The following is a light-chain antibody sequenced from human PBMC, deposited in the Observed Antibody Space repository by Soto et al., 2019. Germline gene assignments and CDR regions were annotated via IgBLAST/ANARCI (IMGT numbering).Light chain of an antibody. Sequence: QSVLTQPASVSGSPGQSIALSCTGTSSDVGGYNYVSWYQQHPGNAPKLMIYEVSNRPSGVSNRFSGSESGNTASLTISGLQAEDEADYYCSSYSSSSTLDYVFGTGTKAPS. CDR2: EVS. CDR3: SSYSSSSTLDYV. J-gene: IGLJ1*01. CDR1: SSDVGGYNY. V-gene: IGLV2-14*01.